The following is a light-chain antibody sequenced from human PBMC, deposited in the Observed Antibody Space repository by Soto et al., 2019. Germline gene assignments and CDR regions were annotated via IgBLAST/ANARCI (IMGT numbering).Light chain of an antibody. CDR2: TNN. CDR3: AAWDDSLNGSV. Sequence: QTVVTQPPSASGTPGQRVTISCSGSSSNIGSNSVSWYQQLPGTAPKLLIYTNNQRPSGVPDRFSGSKSGTSASLAIRGLQSEDEADYYCAAWDDSLNGSVFGTGTKLTVL. J-gene: IGLJ1*01. V-gene: IGLV1-44*01. CDR1: SSNIGSNS.